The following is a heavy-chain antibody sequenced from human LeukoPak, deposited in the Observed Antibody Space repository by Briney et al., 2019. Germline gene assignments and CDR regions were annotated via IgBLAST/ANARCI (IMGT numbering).Heavy chain of an antibody. CDR3: ARGGGSYYDFWSGKDPFDP. J-gene: IGHJ5*02. CDR1: GYSISSGYY. CDR2: IYHSGST. D-gene: IGHD3-3*01. V-gene: IGHV4-38-2*02. Sequence: SETLSLTCTVSGYSISSGYYWGWIRQPPGKGLEWIGSIYHSGSTYYNPSLKSRVTISVDTSKNQFSLKLSSVTAADTAVYYCARGGGSYYDFWSGKDPFDPWGQGTLVTVSS.